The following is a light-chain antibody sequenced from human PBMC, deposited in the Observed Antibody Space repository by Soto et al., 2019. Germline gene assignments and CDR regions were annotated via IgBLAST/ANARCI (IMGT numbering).Light chain of an antibody. J-gene: IGKJ2*01. Sequence: DIQMTQSPSTLSASVGDRVTITCQASQSISNWLAWYQQKPGKAPKVVIDKASSLESGVPSRFSGSGSGTEFTLTISSLQPDDFAIYYCQQYNIFPYTFGQGTKLEI. CDR3: QQYNIFPYT. CDR2: KAS. CDR1: QSISNW. V-gene: IGKV1-5*03.